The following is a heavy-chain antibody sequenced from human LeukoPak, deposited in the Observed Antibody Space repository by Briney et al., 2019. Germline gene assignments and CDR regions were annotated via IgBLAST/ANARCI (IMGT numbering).Heavy chain of an antibody. D-gene: IGHD2-15*01. J-gene: IGHJ6*02. CDR1: GFTFSSYA. Sequence: PGRSLRLSCAASGFTFSSYAMSWVRQAPGKGLEWVSVISNSGGSTYYADSVKGRFTISRDNSKNTLYLQMNSLRAEDTAVYYCAKGSGGSCYSGMDVWGQGTTVTVSS. CDR2: ISNSGGST. CDR3: AKGSGGSCYSGMDV. V-gene: IGHV3-23*01.